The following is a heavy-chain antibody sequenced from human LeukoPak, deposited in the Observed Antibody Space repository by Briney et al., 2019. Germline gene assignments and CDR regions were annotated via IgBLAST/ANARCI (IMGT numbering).Heavy chain of an antibody. J-gene: IGHJ3*02. CDR2: IYSGGST. CDR1: GFTVSSNY. CDR3: ARAGSKGLANAFDI. D-gene: IGHD3-16*01. Sequence: PGGSLRLSCAASGFTVSSNYMSWVREAPGKGLEWVSVIYSGGSTYYADSVKGRFTISRDNSKNTLYLQMNSLRVEDTAVYYCARAGSKGLANAFDIWGQGTMVTVSS. V-gene: IGHV3-53*01.